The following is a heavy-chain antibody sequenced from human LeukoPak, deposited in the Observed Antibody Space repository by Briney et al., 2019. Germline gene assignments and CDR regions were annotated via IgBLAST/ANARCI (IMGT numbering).Heavy chain of an antibody. CDR3: ARDQLRFLEWLLYPRGHDAFDI. V-gene: IGHV1-69*13. CDR2: IIPIFGTA. J-gene: IGHJ3*02. D-gene: IGHD3-3*01. CDR1: GGTFSSYA. Sequence: GASVKVSCKASGGTFSSYAISWVRQAPGQGLEWMGGIIPIFGTANYAQKFQGRVTITADESTSTAYMELRSLRSDDTAVYYCARDQLRFLEWLLYPRGHDAFDIWGQGTMVTVSS.